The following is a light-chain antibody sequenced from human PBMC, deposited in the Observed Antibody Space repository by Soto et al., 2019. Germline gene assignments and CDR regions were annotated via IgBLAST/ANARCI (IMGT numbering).Light chain of an antibody. CDR3: QQYGSSRIT. J-gene: IGKJ5*01. CDR1: QSVSSSY. Sequence: EIVLTQSPGALSLSQEEKATHSCRAIQSVSSSYLAWYQQKPGQAPRLLIYGASSRATGIPDRFSGSGSGTDFTLTISRLEPEDFAVYYCQQYGSSRITFGQGTRLEIK. CDR2: GAS. V-gene: IGKV3-20*01.